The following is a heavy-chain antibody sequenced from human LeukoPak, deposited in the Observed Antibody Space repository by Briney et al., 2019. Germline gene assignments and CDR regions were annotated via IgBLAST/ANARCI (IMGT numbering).Heavy chain of an antibody. Sequence: PGGSLRLSCAASGFTFSSYSMNWVRQAPGKGLEWVSSISSSSSYIYYADSVKGRFTISRDNAKNTLYLQMNSLRAEDTAVYYCARASPGWGGSSSGDAFDIWGQGTMVTVSS. D-gene: IGHD6-6*01. J-gene: IGHJ3*02. CDR1: GFTFSSYS. CDR3: ARASPGWGGSSSGDAFDI. CDR2: ISSSSSYI. V-gene: IGHV3-21*01.